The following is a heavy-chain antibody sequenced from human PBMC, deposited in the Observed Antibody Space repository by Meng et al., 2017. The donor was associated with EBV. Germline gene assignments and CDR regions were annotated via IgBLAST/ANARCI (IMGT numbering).Heavy chain of an antibody. CDR2: ISSNSIDI. Sequence: EVKVEEFGGGPVKPGESLRLSCAASGFTLRSYSMNWVRLAPGKGLEWVSSISSNSIDIYYADLVKGRFTISRDNAKNSLFLQMNSLRAEDTAVYYCARDRTSNRFDYWGQGTLVTVSS. CDR1: GFTLRSYS. V-gene: IGHV3-21*01. D-gene: IGHD2-8*01. J-gene: IGHJ4*02. CDR3: ARDRTSNRFDY.